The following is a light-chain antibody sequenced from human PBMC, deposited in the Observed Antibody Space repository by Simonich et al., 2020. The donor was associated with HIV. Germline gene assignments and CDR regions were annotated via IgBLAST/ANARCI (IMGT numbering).Light chain of an antibody. CDR3: QQYYTTPPT. CDR1: RNILYNSNNKNY. Sequence: DIVMTQSPDSLAVSLGERATINCKSSRNILYNSNNKNYLAWYQQKLGQPPNLLIYWASPRESGVPDRFSASGSGTDFTLTISSLQAEDVAVYYCQQYYTTPPTFGQGTKVEIK. CDR2: WAS. V-gene: IGKV4-1*01. J-gene: IGKJ1*01.